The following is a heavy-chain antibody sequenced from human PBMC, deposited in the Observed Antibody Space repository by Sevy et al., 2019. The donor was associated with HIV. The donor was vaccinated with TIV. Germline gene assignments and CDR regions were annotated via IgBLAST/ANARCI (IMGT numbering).Heavy chain of an antibody. CDR2: IYSGGST. CDR1: GFTVSSNY. V-gene: IGHV3-66*01. CDR3: ARGRGTGYSYGFDY. J-gene: IGHJ4*02. D-gene: IGHD5-18*01. Sequence: GGYLRLSCAASGFTVSSNYMSWVRQAPGKGLEWVSVIYSGGSTYYAYSMKGRFIISRDNSKNTLYLQMNSLRAEDTAVYYCARGRGTGYSYGFDYWGQGTLVTVSS.